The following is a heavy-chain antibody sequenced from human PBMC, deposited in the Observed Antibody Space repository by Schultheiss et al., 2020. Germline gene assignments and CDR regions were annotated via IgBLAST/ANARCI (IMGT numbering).Heavy chain of an antibody. V-gene: IGHV3-7*03. CDR2: IKQDGSED. Sequence: GGSLRLSCAASGFTFSRYWMSWVRQAPGKGLEWVANIKQDGSEDYYVDSVKGRFTISRDNAKNSLYLQMNSLRAEDTAVYYCARPTSTYYYYGMDVWGQGTTVTVSS. D-gene: IGHD5/OR15-5a*01. J-gene: IGHJ6*02. CDR1: GFTFSRYW. CDR3: ARPTSTYYYYGMDV.